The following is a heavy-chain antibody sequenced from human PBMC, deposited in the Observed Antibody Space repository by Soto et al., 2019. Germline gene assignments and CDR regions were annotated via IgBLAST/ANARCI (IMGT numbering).Heavy chain of an antibody. V-gene: IGHV1-69*06. Sequence: QVQLVQSGAEVKKPGSSVKVSCKASGGTFSSYAISWVRQAPGQGLEWMGGIIPIFGTANYAQKFQGRVTITADKSTSTADMELSSRRSEDTAVYYCARSNVEMATQRDYFDYWGQGTLVTVSS. CDR1: GGTFSSYA. CDR3: ARSNVEMATQRDYFDY. J-gene: IGHJ4*02. CDR2: IIPIFGTA. D-gene: IGHD5-12*01.